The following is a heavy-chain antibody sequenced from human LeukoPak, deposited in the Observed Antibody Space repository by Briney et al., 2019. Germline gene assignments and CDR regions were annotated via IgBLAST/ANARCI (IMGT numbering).Heavy chain of an antibody. J-gene: IGHJ6*02. CDR1: GYTFTGYY. CDR3: ARDGCSSTSCHNYYYYGMDV. CDR2: INPNSGGT. Sequence: ASVKVSCKASGYTFTGYYMHWVRQAPGQGLEWMGWINPNSGGTNYAQKFQGRVTMTRDTSISTAYMELSRLRSDDTAVYYCARDGCSSTSCHNYYYYGMDVWGQGTTVTVSS. V-gene: IGHV1-2*02. D-gene: IGHD2-2*01.